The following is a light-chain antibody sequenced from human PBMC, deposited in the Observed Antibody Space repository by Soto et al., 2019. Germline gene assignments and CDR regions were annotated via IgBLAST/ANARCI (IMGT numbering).Light chain of an antibody. CDR1: QSVTNH. Sequence: VMSNSAAALSLSPGERATLSCRASQSVTNHLAWYHQRPGQAPRLLIYGASTRATGISARFSGSGSGTEFTLTISSLQSEDFAVYYCQQYDNWPLTFGGGTKVDVK. V-gene: IGKV3-15*01. CDR3: QQYDNWPLT. J-gene: IGKJ4*01. CDR2: GAS.